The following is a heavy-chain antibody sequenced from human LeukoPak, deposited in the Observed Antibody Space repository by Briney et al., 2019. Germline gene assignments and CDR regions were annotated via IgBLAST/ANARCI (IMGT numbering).Heavy chain of an antibody. D-gene: IGHD3-3*01. CDR1: GFTFSSYS. CDR2: ISSSSSYI. Sequence: GGSLRLXCAASGFTFSSYSMNWVRQAPGKGLEWVSSISSSSSYIYYADSVKGRFTISRDNAKNSLYLQMNSLRAEDTAVYYCAREWSGYYSFDYWGQGTLVTVSS. CDR3: AREWSGYYSFDY. J-gene: IGHJ4*02. V-gene: IGHV3-21*01.